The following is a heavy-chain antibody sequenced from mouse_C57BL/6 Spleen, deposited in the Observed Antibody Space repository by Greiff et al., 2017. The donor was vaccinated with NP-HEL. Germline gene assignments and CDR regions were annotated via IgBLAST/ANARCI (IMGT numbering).Heavy chain of an antibody. CDR2: INPYNGDT. V-gene: IGHV1-20*01. Sequence: EVKLMESGPELVKPGDSVKISCKASGYSFTGYFMNWVMQSHGKSLEWIGRINPYNGDTFYNQKFKGKATLTVDKSSSTAHMELRSLTSEDSAVYYCARGGSSEYYFDYWGQGTTLTVSS. J-gene: IGHJ2*01. CDR1: GYSFTGYF. D-gene: IGHD1-1*01. CDR3: ARGGSSEYYFDY.